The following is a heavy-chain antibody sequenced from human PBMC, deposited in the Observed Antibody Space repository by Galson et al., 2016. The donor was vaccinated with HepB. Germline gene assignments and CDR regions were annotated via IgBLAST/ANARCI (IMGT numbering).Heavy chain of an antibody. J-gene: IGHJ4*02. CDR3: AKDRGSRSCHSFDD. V-gene: IGHV3-9*01. CDR2: INWNSANI. Sequence: SLRLSCAVSGFTFDDHAMHWVRQPPGKGLEWVSGINWNSANIGYADSVKGRFTISRDNAKNSLYLEMNSLRAEDTALYYCAKDRGSRSCHSFDDWGQGTLVTFSS. D-gene: IGHD2-2*01. CDR1: GFTFDDHA.